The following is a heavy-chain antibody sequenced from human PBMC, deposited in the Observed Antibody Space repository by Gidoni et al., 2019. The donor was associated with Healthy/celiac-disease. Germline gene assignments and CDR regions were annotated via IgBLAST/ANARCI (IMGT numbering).Heavy chain of an antibody. J-gene: IGHJ5*02. D-gene: IGHD3-10*01. CDR3: ARLAYGSGCRNLENWFDP. CDR1: GGSITSATYY. Sequence: QLQLQESGAGLVKPWETLSLTCTVSGGSITSATYYWGWIRQPPGKGLEWVGSIYYSGSTSYNPSRKSRFTISVDTSKNQFSLKLSFVSAADTAVYYCARLAYGSGCRNLENWFDPWGQGTLVTVSS. CDR2: IYYSGST. V-gene: IGHV4-39*01.